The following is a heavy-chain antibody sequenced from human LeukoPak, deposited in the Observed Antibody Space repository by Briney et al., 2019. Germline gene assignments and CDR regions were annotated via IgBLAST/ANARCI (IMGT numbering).Heavy chain of an antibody. CDR3: ASRSITISH. J-gene: IGHJ4*02. Sequence: GGSLRLSGAASGFTFISYAMIWVPQAQGKGRERVSDTSGSGGSTYCADPMKRRFTLSRENSKTSLYLQMTSLRAEDRAVFYCASRSITISHRGQGTLVTVSS. D-gene: IGHD3-9*01. CDR2: TSGSGGST. V-gene: IGHV3-23*01. CDR1: GFTFISYA.